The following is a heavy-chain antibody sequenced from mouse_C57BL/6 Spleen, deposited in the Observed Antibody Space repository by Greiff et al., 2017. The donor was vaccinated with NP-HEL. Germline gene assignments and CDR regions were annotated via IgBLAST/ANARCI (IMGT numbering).Heavy chain of an antibody. CDR2: ISDGGSYT. V-gene: IGHV5-4*01. J-gene: IGHJ2*01. CDR3: ARGEDGYYYFDY. Sequence: EVQLVESGGGLVKPGGSLKLSCAASGFTFSSYAMSWVRQTPEKRLEWVATISDGGSYTYYPDNVKGRFTISRDNAKNNLYLQMSHLKSEDTAMYYCARGEDGYYYFDYWGQGTTLTVSS. CDR1: GFTFSSYA. D-gene: IGHD2-3*01.